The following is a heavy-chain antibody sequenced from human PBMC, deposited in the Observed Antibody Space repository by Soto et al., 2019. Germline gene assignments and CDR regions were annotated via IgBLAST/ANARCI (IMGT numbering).Heavy chain of an antibody. CDR1: GDSVSTNSAT. Sequence: SQTLSLTRVISGDSVSTNSATWDWIRQSPSRGLEWLGRTYYRSKWFNDYAESVRGRITINSDTSKNQFSLQLNSVTPEDTAVYYCARDPGYSLDYWGQGTLVTVSS. D-gene: IGHD5-18*01. V-gene: IGHV6-1*01. J-gene: IGHJ4*02. CDR3: ARDPGYSLDY. CDR2: TYYRSKWFN.